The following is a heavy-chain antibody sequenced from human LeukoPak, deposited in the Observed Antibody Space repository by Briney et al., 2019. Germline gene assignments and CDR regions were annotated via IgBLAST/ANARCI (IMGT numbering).Heavy chain of an antibody. J-gene: IGHJ4*02. CDR3: ARLQWLVPFYYFDY. D-gene: IGHD6-19*01. V-gene: IGHV4-4*07. CDR2: IYTSGST. Sequence: SETLSLTCTVSGGSISSYYWSWIRQPAGKGLEWIGRIYTSGSTNYNPSLKSRVTMSVDTSKNQFSLKLSSVTAADTAVSYCARLQWLVPFYYFDYWGQGTLVTVSS. CDR1: GGSISSYY.